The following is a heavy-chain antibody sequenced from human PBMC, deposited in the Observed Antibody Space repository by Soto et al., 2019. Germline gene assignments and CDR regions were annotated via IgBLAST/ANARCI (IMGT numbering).Heavy chain of an antibody. CDR2: VSGSGVST. CDR3: AKGWGSGWFPTANWFDP. D-gene: IGHD6-13*01. CDR1: GFTFSSYA. J-gene: IGHJ5*02. V-gene: IGHV3-23*01. Sequence: EVQLLESGGGLVQPGGSLRLSCAASGFTFSSYAMSWVRQAPGKGLGWVSAVSGSGVSTYYADSVKGRFTISRDNSKNSLYLQMNSLRAEDTAVYDCAKGWGSGWFPTANWFDPWGQGTLVTVS.